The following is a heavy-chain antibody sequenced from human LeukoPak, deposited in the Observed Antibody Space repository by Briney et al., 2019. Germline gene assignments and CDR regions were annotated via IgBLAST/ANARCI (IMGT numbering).Heavy chain of an antibody. J-gene: IGHJ4*02. V-gene: IGHV3-23*01. Sequence: GGSLRLSCAASGFTFSNYAMSWVREAPGKGLEWVSVISPSGSAYNADPVKGRFTISRDNSKDTVYLQMDSLRAEDTATYYCAKSRSAMVRGVIEYWGQGTLVTVSS. D-gene: IGHD3-10*01. CDR3: AKSRSAMVRGVIEY. CDR2: ISPSGSA. CDR1: GFTFSNYA.